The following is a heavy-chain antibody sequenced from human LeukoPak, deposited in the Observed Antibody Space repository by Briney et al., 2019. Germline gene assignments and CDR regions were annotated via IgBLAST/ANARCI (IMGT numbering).Heavy chain of an antibody. V-gene: IGHV1-69*04. CDR1: GGTFSSYA. Sequence: SVKVSCKASGGTFSSYAISWVRQAPGQGLEWMGRIIPILGIANYAQKFQGRVTITADKSTSTAYMELSSLRSEDTAVYYCARDLLYDSSGYYYVYFDYWGQGTLVTVSS. J-gene: IGHJ4*02. CDR2: IIPILGIA. D-gene: IGHD3-22*01. CDR3: ARDLLYDSSGYYYVYFDY.